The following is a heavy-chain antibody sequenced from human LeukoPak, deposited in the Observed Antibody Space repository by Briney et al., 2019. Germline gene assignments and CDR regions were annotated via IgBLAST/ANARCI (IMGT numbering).Heavy chain of an antibody. Sequence: SQTLSLTCTVSGGSISSGGYYWSWIRQHPGKGLEWIGYIYYSGSTYYNSSLKSRVTISVDTSKNQFSLKLSSVAAADTAVYYCARVGYSGYDSHLIAAAAKYFDYWGQGTLVTVSS. CDR2: IYYSGST. J-gene: IGHJ4*02. V-gene: IGHV4-31*03. CDR3: ARVGYSGYDSHLIAAAAKYFDY. CDR1: GGSISSGGYY. D-gene: IGHD5-12*01.